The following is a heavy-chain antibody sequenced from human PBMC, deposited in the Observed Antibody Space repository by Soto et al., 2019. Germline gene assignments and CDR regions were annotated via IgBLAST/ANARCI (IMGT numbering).Heavy chain of an antibody. CDR2: ISNDGSNE. V-gene: IGHV3-30*18. Sequence: GESLKISCAGSGFTFRWFGMNWVRQAPGKGLEWVARISNDGSNEYYVDSVKGRFTISRDNSKNTLYLQMDSLRAEDTAVYYCAKGEVRGIIPSYFDYWGLGTLVTVSS. J-gene: IGHJ4*02. CDR1: GFTFRWFG. D-gene: IGHD3-10*01. CDR3: AKGEVRGIIPSYFDY.